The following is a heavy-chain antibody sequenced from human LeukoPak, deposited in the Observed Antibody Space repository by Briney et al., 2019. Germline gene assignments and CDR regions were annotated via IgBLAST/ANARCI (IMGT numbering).Heavy chain of an antibody. D-gene: IGHD5-18*01. CDR2: IYSGGST. Sequence: PGGSLRLSCAASGFTVSSNYMSWVRQAPGKGLEWVSVIYSGGSTYYADSVKGRFTISRDNSKNTLYLQMNSLRAGDTAVYYCARFHTAMATGFDYWGQGTLVTVSS. CDR3: ARFHTAMATGFDY. V-gene: IGHV3-53*01. J-gene: IGHJ4*02. CDR1: GFTVSSNY.